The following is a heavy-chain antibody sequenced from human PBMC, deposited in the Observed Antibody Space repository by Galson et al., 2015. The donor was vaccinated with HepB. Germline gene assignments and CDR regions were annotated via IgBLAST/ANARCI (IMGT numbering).Heavy chain of an antibody. D-gene: IGHD3-16*01. V-gene: IGHV3-48*01. CDR1: GFTFTTYN. CDR2: ISVGSSAI. CDR3: ARGLRYGNFDY. Sequence: SLRLSCAASGFTFTTYNMNWVRQAPGKGLEWVSYISVGSSAIYYADSVKGRFTISRDNAKNSLYLQMNSLRAEDTAMYYCARGLRYGNFDYWGQGTLVTVSS. J-gene: IGHJ4*02.